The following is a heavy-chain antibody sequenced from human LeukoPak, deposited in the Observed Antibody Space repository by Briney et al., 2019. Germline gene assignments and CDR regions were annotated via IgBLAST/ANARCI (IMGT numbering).Heavy chain of an antibody. CDR3: ASKSGALRNDY. D-gene: IGHD3-10*01. V-gene: IGHV4-34*01. J-gene: IGHJ4*02. CDR1: GGSFSGYY. Sequence: PSETLSLTCAVYGGSFSGYYWSWIRQPPGKGLEWIGEINHSGSTNYNPSLKSRVTISVDTSKNQFSLKLSSVTAADTAVYYCASKSGALRNDYWGQGTLVTVSS. CDR2: INHSGST.